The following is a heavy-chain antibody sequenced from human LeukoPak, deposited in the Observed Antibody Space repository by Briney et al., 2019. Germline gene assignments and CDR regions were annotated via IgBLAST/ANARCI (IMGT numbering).Heavy chain of an antibody. V-gene: IGHV3-74*01. CDR3: AILATAAAFDY. CDR2: INTDGSAT. J-gene: IGHJ4*02. CDR1: GFTFSSYW. D-gene: IGHD2-2*01. Sequence: GGSLRLSCAASGFTFSSYWMHWVRQAPGKGLLWVSRINTDGSATYYADSVKGRFTISRDNSKNTLYLQMNSLRAEDTAVYYCAILATAAAFDYWGQGTLVTVSS.